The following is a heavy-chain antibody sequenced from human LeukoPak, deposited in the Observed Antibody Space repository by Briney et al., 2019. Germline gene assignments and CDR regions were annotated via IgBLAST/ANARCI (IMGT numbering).Heavy chain of an antibody. CDR3: ARTTVTADAFDI. CDR2: IYPGDSDT. CDR1: GYSFTSYW. Sequence: GESLQISCQGSGYSFTSYWIGWVRQMPGRGLEWMGIIYPGDSDTRYSPSFQGQVTISADKSISTAYLQWSSLKASDTAMYYCARTTVTADAFDIWGQGTMVTVSS. D-gene: IGHD4-17*01. J-gene: IGHJ3*02. V-gene: IGHV5-51*01.